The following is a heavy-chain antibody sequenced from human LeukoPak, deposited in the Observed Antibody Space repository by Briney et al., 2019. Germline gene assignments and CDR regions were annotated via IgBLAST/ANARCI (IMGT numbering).Heavy chain of an antibody. J-gene: IGHJ6*03. CDR1: GYTFTGYY. CDR3: ARVKRGDSSYYYMDV. D-gene: IGHD3-16*01. V-gene: IGHV1-2*02. CDR2: INPNSGGT. Sequence: ASVKVSCKASGYTFTGYYMHWVRQAPGQGLEWMGWINPNSGGTNYAQKFQGRVTMTRDTSISTAYMELSRLRSDDTAVYYCARVKRGDSSYYYMDVWGKGTTVTVPS.